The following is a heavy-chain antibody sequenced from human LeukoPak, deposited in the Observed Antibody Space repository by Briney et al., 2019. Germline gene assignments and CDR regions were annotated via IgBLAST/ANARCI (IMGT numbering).Heavy chain of an antibody. CDR3: ARGPYCSGSSCYWFDP. V-gene: IGHV4-34*01. CDR2: INHSGST. J-gene: IGHJ5*02. D-gene: IGHD2-15*01. CDR1: GGSFSGYY. Sequence: SETLSLTCAVYGGSFSGYYWSWIRQPPGKGLEWIGEINHSGSTNYNPSLKSRVTISVDTSKNQFSLKLSSVTAADTAVYYCARGPYCSGSSCYWFDPWGQGTLVTVSS.